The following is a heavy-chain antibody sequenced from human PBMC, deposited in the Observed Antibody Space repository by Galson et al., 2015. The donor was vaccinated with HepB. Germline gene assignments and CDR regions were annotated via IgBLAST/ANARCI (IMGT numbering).Heavy chain of an antibody. J-gene: IGHJ6*02. Sequence: SLRLSCAASGFTFSSYGMHWVRQAPGKGLEWVAVISYDGSNKYYADSVKGRFTISRDNSKNTLYLQMNSLRAEDTAVYYCAKGVGYCSSTSCRQRKDYYYYGMDFWGQGTTVTVSS. CDR3: AKGVGYCSSTSCRQRKDYYYYGMDF. D-gene: IGHD2-2*01. CDR1: GFTFSSYG. V-gene: IGHV3-30*18. CDR2: ISYDGSNK.